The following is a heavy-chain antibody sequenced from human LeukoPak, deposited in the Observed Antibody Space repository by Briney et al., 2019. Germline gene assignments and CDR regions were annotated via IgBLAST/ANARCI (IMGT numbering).Heavy chain of an antibody. J-gene: IGHJ4*02. CDR2: ISGSGGST. V-gene: IGHV3-23*01. CDR3: VKALRTEPTMHFNQ. CDR1: GFTFSSYA. D-gene: IGHD4/OR15-4a*01. Sequence: GGSLRLSCAVSGFTFSSYAMSWVRQAPGKGLEWVSAISGSGGSTYYADSVKGRFTISRDNSKNTLYLQVHSLRVDDTAVSYCVKALRTEPTMHFNQWGQGTLVTVSS.